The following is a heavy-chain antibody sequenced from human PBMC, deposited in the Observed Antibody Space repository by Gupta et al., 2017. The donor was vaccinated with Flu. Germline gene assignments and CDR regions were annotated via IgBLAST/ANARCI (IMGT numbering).Heavy chain of an antibody. CDR1: GFPFSSSY. CDR3: ASVGSSSRIYYFDY. CDR2: ISSSSSYT. J-gene: IGHJ4*02. D-gene: IGHD6-13*01. Sequence: QVQLVESGGGLVKPGGSLRLSWAASGFPFSSSYLSWIRQAPGKGLEWFSYISSSSSYTNYADSGKGRFTISRDNAKNSLYLQMNSLRAEDTAVYYCASVGSSSRIYYFDYWGQGTLVTSPQ. V-gene: IGHV3-11*05.